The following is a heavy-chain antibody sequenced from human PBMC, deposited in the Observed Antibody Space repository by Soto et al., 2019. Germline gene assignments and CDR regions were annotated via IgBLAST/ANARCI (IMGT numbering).Heavy chain of an antibody. CDR3: ASTGAERNWFDP. J-gene: IGHJ5*02. D-gene: IGHD4-17*01. CDR1: GYTFTDYW. Sequence: GESLKISCKGSGYTFTDYWIGWARQLPGKGLEWMGIIYPGDSDTRYSPSFQGQVTISADKSISTAYLQWSSLKASDTAMYYCASTGAERNWFDPWGQGALVTVSS. CDR2: IYPGDSDT. V-gene: IGHV5-51*01.